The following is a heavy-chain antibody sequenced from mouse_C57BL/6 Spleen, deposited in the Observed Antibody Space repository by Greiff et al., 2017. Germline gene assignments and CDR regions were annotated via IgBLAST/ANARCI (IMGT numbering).Heavy chain of an antibody. CDR3: ARGYYGSSYFWYFDV. Sequence: QVQLKESGPGLVQPSQSLSITCTVSGFSLTSYGVHWVRQSPGKGLEWLGVIWSGGSTDYNAAFISRLSISKDNSKSQVFFKMNSLQADDTAIYYCARGYYGSSYFWYFDVWGTGTTVTVSS. CDR2: IWSGGST. CDR1: GFSLTSYG. J-gene: IGHJ1*03. D-gene: IGHD1-1*01. V-gene: IGHV2-2*01.